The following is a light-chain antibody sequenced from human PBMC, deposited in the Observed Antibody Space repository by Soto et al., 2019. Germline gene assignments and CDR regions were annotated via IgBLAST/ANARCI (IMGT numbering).Light chain of an antibody. Sequence: EIVMTQSPATLSVSPGERATLSCRASQSVSINLAWYQQKPGQAPRLLIYGASTRATGIPARFSGSGSATEFTLTISSLQSEDFAVYYCQQHNNWPLTFGQGTKVDIK. CDR2: GAS. CDR3: QQHNNWPLT. V-gene: IGKV3-15*01. CDR1: QSVSIN. J-gene: IGKJ1*01.